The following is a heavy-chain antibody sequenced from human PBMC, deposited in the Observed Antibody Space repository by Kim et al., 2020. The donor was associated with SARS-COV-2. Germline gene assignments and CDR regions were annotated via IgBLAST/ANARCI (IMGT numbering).Heavy chain of an antibody. Sequence: GGSLRLSCAASTFAFSNFGMHWVRQAPGKGLEWVAVIWYDGTNEYYADSVKGRFTISRDNSKNILYLQMNSLTAEDTAIYYCSKNRGYDGNGYYESWGQG. J-gene: IGHJ1*01. CDR2: IWYDGTNE. CDR3: SKNRGYDGNGYYES. CDR1: TFAFSNFG. V-gene: IGHV3-33*06. D-gene: IGHD3-22*01.